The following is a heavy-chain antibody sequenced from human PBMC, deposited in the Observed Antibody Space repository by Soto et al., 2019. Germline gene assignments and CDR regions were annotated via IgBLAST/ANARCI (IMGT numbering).Heavy chain of an antibody. Sequence: SETLSLTCAVSGASVSNRDYSRSCIRQSPGKGLEWIGYIYRTGFSYYNPSLKRRVAISVDKSKNEFTLQLTSVTAADTAVYYCATSYGNAWYTYWGQGIQVTVSS. D-gene: IGHD6-13*01. CDR2: IYRTGFS. J-gene: IGHJ4*02. CDR1: GASVSNRDYS. CDR3: ATSYGNAWYTY. V-gene: IGHV4-61*08.